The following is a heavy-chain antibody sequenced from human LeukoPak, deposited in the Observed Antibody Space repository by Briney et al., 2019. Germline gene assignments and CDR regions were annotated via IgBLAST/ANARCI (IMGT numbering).Heavy chain of an antibody. J-gene: IGHJ4*02. CDR3: ASSDSSSWDAFDY. V-gene: IGHV4-59*04. Sequence: SETLSLTCTVSGGSISSYYWSWIRQPPGKGLEWIGYIYYSGSTYYNPSLKSRVTISVDTSKNQFSLKLSSVTAADTAVYYCASSDSSSWDAFDYWGQGTLVTVSS. D-gene: IGHD6-13*01. CDR2: IYYSGST. CDR1: GGSISSYY.